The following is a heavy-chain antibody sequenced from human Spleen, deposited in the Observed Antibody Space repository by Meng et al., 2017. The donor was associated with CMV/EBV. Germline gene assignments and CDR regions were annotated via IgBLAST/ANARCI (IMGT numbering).Heavy chain of an antibody. D-gene: IGHD3-22*01. Sequence: QIPLTESGPSLVNPTQTLTLTCPFSGFTLSTSGVGVGWIRPPPGKALEWLALIYWDDDKRYSPSLKSRLTITKDTSNNQVVLTMTNMDPVDTATYYCAHTYYDSSGYHPADYWGQGTLVTVSS. V-gene: IGHV2-5*02. CDR3: AHTYYDSSGYHPADY. CDR1: GFTLSTSGVG. CDR2: IYWDDDK. J-gene: IGHJ4*02.